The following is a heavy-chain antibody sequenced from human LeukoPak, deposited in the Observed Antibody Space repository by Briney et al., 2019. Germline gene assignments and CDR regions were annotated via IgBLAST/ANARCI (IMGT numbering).Heavy chain of an antibody. D-gene: IGHD6-19*01. J-gene: IGHJ6*03. V-gene: IGHV1-46*01. CDR1: GYTFTSYY. Sequence: ASVKVSCKASGYTFTSYYMHWVRQAPGQGLEWMGIINPSGGSTSYAQKFQGRVTMTRDTSTSTVYMELSSLRSEDTAVYYCARGGNNINSSGWYQDYYYYMDVWGKGTTVTVSS. CDR3: ARGGNNINSSGWYQDYYYYMDV. CDR2: INPSGGST.